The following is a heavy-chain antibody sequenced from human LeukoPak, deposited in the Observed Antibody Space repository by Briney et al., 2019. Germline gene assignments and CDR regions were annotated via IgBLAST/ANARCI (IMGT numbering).Heavy chain of an antibody. V-gene: IGHV3-49*03. CDR1: GFTFNNYV. CDR2: IRSKAYGGTT. Sequence: GGSLRLPCAASGFTFNNYVMSWFRQAPGKGLEWVGFIRSKAYGGTTEYAASVKGRFTISRDDSKSIAYLQMNSLKTEDTAVYYCTCSDSSGYPLRDWGQGTLVTVSS. J-gene: IGHJ4*02. CDR3: TCSDSSGYPLRD. D-gene: IGHD3-22*01.